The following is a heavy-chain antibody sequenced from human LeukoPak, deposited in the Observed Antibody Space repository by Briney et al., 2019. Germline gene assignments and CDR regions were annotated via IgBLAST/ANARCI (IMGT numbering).Heavy chain of an antibody. Sequence: SETLSLTCAVYGGSFSGYYWSWIRQPPGKGLEWIGEINHSGSTNYNPSLKSRVTISVDMSKNQFSLKLSSVTAADTAVYYCARGLADKSYYYYGMDVWGQGTTVTVSS. CDR2: INHSGST. J-gene: IGHJ6*02. CDR1: GGSFSGYY. V-gene: IGHV4-34*01. CDR3: ARGLADKSYYYYGMDV. D-gene: IGHD3-3*02.